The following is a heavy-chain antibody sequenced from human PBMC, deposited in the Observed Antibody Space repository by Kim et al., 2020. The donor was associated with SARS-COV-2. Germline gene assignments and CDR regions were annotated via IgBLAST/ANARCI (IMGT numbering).Heavy chain of an antibody. CDR1: GFTFDDYA. CDR3: AKDLMVITTIDAFGI. D-gene: IGHD3-22*01. Sequence: GGSLRLSCAASGFTFDDYAMHWVRQAPGKGLEWVSCISCDGSSIHYADSVKGRFTISRDNAKNSLYLQMNSLRAEDTALYYCAKDLMVITTIDAFGIWAKGQWSPSLQ. CDR2: ISCDGSSI. J-gene: IGHJ3*02. V-gene: IGHV3-9*01.